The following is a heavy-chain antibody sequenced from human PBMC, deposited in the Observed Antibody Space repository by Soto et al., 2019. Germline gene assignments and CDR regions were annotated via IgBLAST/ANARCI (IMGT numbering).Heavy chain of an antibody. V-gene: IGHV3-23*01. CDR3: VKDMVRGLIIFGFGGGMDV. D-gene: IGHD3-10*01. Sequence: GGSLRLSCAASGFTFRSYVMSWVRQAPGKGLEWVAGISGGGDTTYYADSVKGRFTISRDNCKNTLHLQMSSLRDYDTAVYYCVKDMVRGLIIFGFGGGMDVWGQGTTVTASS. J-gene: IGHJ6*02. CDR1: GFTFRSYV. CDR2: ISGGGDTT.